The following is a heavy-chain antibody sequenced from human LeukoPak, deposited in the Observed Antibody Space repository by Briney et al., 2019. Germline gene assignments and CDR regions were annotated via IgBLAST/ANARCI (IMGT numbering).Heavy chain of an antibody. V-gene: IGHV4-61*02. J-gene: IGHJ3*02. CDR1: GDSISSGDYY. D-gene: IGHD3-22*01. CDR2: VSSSGST. CDR3: ARGPYSYDSSGAFDI. Sequence: SETLSLTCTVSGDSISSGDYYWSWIRQPAGKGLEWIGRVSSSGSTNYHPSLKSRVTISVDTSKNQFSLKLSSVTAADTAVYFCARGPYSYDSSGAFDIWGQGTMVTVSS.